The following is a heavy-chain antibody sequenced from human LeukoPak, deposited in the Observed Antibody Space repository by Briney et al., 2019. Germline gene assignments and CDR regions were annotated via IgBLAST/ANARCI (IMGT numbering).Heavy chain of an antibody. Sequence: TGGSLRLSCAASGFTFSSYAMSWVRQAPGEGLEWVSDISGSGGGTYYADSVKGRFTISRDNSKNMVYLQMNSLRADDTALYYCAKGLGGIYYDYWGQGTLVTVSS. CDR2: ISGSGGGT. CDR1: GFTFSSYA. V-gene: IGHV3-23*01. J-gene: IGHJ4*02. D-gene: IGHD1-26*01. CDR3: AKGLGGIYYDY.